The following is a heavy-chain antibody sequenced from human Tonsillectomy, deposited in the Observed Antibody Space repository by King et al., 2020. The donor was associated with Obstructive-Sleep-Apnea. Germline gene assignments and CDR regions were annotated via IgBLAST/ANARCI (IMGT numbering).Heavy chain of an antibody. CDR2: ISGYNGNT. V-gene: IGHV1-18*04. CDR3: ARAPSAFWSGYYVDY. Sequence: QLVQSGAEVKKPGASVKVSCKASGYTFTSYGITWVRQAPGQGLEWMGWISGYNGNTNYAQNLQGRVTMTTDTSTRTAYMELRSLRSDDTAVYYCARAPSAFWSGYYVDYWGQGTLVTVSS. J-gene: IGHJ4*02. CDR1: GYTFTSYG. D-gene: IGHD3-3*01.